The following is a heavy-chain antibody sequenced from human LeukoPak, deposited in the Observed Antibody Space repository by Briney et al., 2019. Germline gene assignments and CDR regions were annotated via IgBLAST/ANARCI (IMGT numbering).Heavy chain of an antibody. CDR1: GVSISSGSYY. D-gene: IGHD3-9*01. Sequence: ASETLSLTCTGSGVSISSGSYYWSCIRQPAGKGLGWIGRIDTSGSTNYNPSRKTRVSIPVDTTKNQFSLTLSSVPAADTAVYYCARGRFFWVRYFISPSDDPFDIWGQGKMVTVSS. CDR3: ARGRFFWVRYFISPSDDPFDI. J-gene: IGHJ3*02. V-gene: IGHV4-61*02. CDR2: IDTSGST.